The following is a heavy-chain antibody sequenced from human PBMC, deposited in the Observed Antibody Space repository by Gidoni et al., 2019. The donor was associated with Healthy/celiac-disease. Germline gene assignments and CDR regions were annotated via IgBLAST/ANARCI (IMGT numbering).Heavy chain of an antibody. CDR2: ISGSGGST. CDR1: GFTFSSYA. V-gene: IGHV3-23*01. Sequence: EVQLSESGGGLVQSGGSLRLSCAASGFTFSSYAMSWVRQAPGKGLEWVSAISGSGGSTYYADSVKGRFTISRDNSKNTLYLQMNSLRAEDTAVYYCAKSGYSYGHYFDYWGQGTLVTVSS. CDR3: AKSGYSYGHYFDY. J-gene: IGHJ4*02. D-gene: IGHD5-18*01.